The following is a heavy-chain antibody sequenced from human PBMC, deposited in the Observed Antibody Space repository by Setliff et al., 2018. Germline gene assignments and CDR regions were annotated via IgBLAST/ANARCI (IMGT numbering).Heavy chain of an antibody. CDR2: MNPNSGNT. D-gene: IGHD3-22*01. J-gene: IGHJ3*02. CDR1: GYTFINYD. Sequence: ASVKVSCKASGYTFINYDINWVRQATGQGLEWMGWMNPNSGNTGYAQKFQGRVTMTRNTSISTAYMELSSLRSDDTAVYYCARDLDYQYYYDSSGRDAFDIWGQGTMVTVSS. CDR3: ARDLDYQYYYDSSGRDAFDI. V-gene: IGHV1-8*01.